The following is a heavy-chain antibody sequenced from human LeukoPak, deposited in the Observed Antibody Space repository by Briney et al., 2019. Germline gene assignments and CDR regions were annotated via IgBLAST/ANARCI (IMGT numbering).Heavy chain of an antibody. D-gene: IGHD1-26*01. CDR1: GFTFSDYY. Sequence: GGSLRLSCAASGFTFSDYYMSWIRPAPGKGLEWVSYISSRGSTIYYADSVKGRFTISRHNAKNSLSLQMNSLRAEDTAVYYCARGTYSGTYYAWYYFDYWGQGTLVTVSS. V-gene: IGHV3-11*01. J-gene: IGHJ4*02. CDR3: ARGTYSGTYYAWYYFDY. CDR2: ISSRGSTI.